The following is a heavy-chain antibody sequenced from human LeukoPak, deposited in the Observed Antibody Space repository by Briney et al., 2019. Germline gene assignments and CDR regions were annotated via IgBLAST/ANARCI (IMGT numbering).Heavy chain of an antibody. CDR2: ISRSSKTI. CDR1: GFTFSSHS. D-gene: IGHD3/OR15-3a*01. Sequence: GGSRRLSCAASGFTFSSHSMNWVRQAPGRGLEWISYISRSSKTISYADSVKGRFTISRDNAKNSLFLQMDSLRVEDTAVYYCARDRRDWLVTDSWGQGTLVTVSS. V-gene: IGHV3-48*04. J-gene: IGHJ4*02. CDR3: ARDRRDWLVTDS.